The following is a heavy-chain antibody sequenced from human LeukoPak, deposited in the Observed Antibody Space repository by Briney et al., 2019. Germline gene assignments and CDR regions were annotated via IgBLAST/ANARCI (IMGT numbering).Heavy chain of an antibody. Sequence: SGTLSLTCAVSGGFISSSNWWSWVRQPPGKGLEWIGEIYHSGSTNYNPSLKSRVTISVDTSKNQFSLKLSSVTAADTAVYYCARDRRGPWLPSLWGQGTLVTVSS. J-gene: IGHJ4*02. V-gene: IGHV4-4*02. CDR1: GGFISSSNW. CDR2: IYHSGST. CDR3: ARDRRGPWLPSL. D-gene: IGHD3-9*01.